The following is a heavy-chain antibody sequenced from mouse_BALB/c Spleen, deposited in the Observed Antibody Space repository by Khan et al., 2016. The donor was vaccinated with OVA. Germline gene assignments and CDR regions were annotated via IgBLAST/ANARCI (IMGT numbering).Heavy chain of an antibody. CDR2: INYSGNT. CDR3: ARKDYYDYDPFPY. CDR1: GYSITSEYT. V-gene: IGHV3-2*02. J-gene: IGHJ3*01. Sequence: EVQLQESGPGLVKPSQSLSLTCTVTGYSITSEYTRNWIRQFPGNKLGWMDYINYSGNTSFNQSLKSRTSITRDTSKNQFFLQLNSGTTEDTATYYCARKDYYDYDPFPYWGQGTLVTVSA. D-gene: IGHD2-4*01.